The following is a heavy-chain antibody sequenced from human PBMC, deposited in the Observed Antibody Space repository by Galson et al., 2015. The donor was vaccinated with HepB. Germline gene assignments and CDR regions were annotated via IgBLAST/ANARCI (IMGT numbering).Heavy chain of an antibody. CDR1: GFTFGNYG. CDR3: AKAWLQFSLPTMYFDY. Sequence: SLRLSCAASGFTFGNYGMHWVRQAPGKGLEWVSAISSGGSTYYADSVKGRFTISRDNSKNTLSLQMNSLRAEDTAVYYCAKAWLQFSLPTMYFDYWGQGTLVTVSS. V-gene: IGHV3-NL1*01. J-gene: IGHJ4*02. CDR2: ISSGGST. D-gene: IGHD5-24*01.